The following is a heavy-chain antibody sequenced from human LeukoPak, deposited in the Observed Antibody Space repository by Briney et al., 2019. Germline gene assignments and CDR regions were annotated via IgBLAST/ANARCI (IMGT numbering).Heavy chain of an antibody. CDR1: GYTFTSYG. J-gene: IGHJ4*02. Sequence: ASVKVSCKASGYTFTSYGISWVRQAPGQGLEWMGWISAYNGNTNYAQKFQGRVTMTTDTSTSTAYMELRSLRSDDTAVYYCARDPFIFIAAAGSYYFDYWGQGTLVTVSS. CDR2: ISAYNGNT. D-gene: IGHD6-13*01. V-gene: IGHV1-18*01. CDR3: ARDPFIFIAAAGSYYFDY.